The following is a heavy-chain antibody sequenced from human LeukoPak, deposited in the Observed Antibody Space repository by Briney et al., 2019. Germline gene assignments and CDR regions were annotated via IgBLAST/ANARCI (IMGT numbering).Heavy chain of an antibody. J-gene: IGHJ3*02. CDR2: IYPGDSDT. CDR3: ASIYYYDNGRAAFDI. D-gene: IGHD3-22*01. CDR1: GYSFTSYW. V-gene: IGHV5-51*01. Sequence: GESLQISCKGSGYSFTSYWIGWVRQLPGKGLEWMGIIYPGDSDTRYSPSFQGQVTISADKSISTAYLQWSSLKASDTAMYYCASIYYYDNGRAAFDIWGQGTMVTVSS.